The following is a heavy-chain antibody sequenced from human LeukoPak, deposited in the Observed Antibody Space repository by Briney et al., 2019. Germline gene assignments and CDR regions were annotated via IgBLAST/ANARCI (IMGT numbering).Heavy chain of an antibody. D-gene: IGHD3-3*01. J-gene: IGHJ3*01. V-gene: IGHV3-15*01. Sequence: GGSLRLSCAASGFTFTNAWMSWIRQAPGKGLEWVGRFKTKTDGGTTDYAAPVKGRFTISRDASKYTLYLQMDSLKTEDTAMYYCTTDNWRGLDAFDVWGLGTMVTVSS. CDR3: TTDNWRGLDAFDV. CDR1: GFTFTNAW. CDR2: FKTKTDGGTT.